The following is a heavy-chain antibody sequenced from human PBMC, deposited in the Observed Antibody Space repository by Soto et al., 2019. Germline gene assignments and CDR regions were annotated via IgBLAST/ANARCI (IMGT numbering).Heavy chain of an antibody. D-gene: IGHD2-15*01. CDR3: ANGDIVVVVAATTDALDI. Sequence: GGSLRLSCAASGFTFSSYGMHWVRQAPGKGLEWVAVISYDGSNKYYADSVKGRFTISRDNSKNTLYLQMNSLRAEDTAVYYCANGDIVVVVAATTDALDIWGQGTMVTVSS. CDR1: GFTFSSYG. J-gene: IGHJ3*02. CDR2: ISYDGSNK. V-gene: IGHV3-30*18.